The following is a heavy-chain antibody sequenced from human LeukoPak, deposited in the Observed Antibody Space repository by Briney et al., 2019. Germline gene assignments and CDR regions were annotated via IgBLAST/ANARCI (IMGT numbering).Heavy chain of an antibody. V-gene: IGHV3-11*05. J-gene: IGHJ5*02. D-gene: IGHD2-15*01. Sequence: GGSLRLSCAASGFTFSDYYMSWIRQAPGKGLEWVSYISSSSSYTNYADSVKDRFTISRDNAKNSLYLQMNSLRAEDTAVYYCARDNDCSGGSCGGWFDPWGQGTLVTVSS. CDR3: ARDNDCSGGSCGGWFDP. CDR2: ISSSSSYT. CDR1: GFTFSDYY.